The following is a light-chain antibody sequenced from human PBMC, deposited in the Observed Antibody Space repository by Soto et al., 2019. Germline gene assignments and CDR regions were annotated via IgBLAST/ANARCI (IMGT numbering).Light chain of an antibody. CDR3: ATWDDSLNGVV. J-gene: IGLJ7*01. CDR2: DNN. V-gene: IGLV1-44*01. CDR1: YPNIGSNT. Sequence: QSVLTQPPSASRTPGQRVTISCSGGYPNIGSNTVNWYHQLPGTAPKLLIYDNNQRPSGVPDRFSGSTSGTSASLAISGLLSEDEADYYCATWDDSLNGVVFGGGTQLTVL.